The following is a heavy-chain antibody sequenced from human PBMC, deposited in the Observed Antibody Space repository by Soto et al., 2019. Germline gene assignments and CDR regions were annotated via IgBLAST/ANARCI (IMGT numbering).Heavy chain of an antibody. CDR2: IYYSGST. D-gene: IGHD6-19*01. CDR1: GGSISSYY. Sequence: ASETLSLTCTVSGGSISSYYWSWIRQPPGKGLEWIGYIYYSGSTNYNPSLKSRVTISVDTSKNQFSLKLSSVTAADTAVYYCARDRKAVAGLDYWCQGTLVTVSS. V-gene: IGHV4-59*01. J-gene: IGHJ4*02. CDR3: ARDRKAVAGLDY.